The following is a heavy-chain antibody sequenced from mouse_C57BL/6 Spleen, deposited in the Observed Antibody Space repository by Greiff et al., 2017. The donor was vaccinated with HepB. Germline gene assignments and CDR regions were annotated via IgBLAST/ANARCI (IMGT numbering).Heavy chain of an antibody. Sequence: VQLQQSGAELVRPGSSVKLSCKASGYTFTSYWMHWVKQRPIQGLEWIGNIDPSDSETHYNQKFKDKATLTVDKSSSTAYMQLSSLTSEDSAVYYCARSGHYYGSSYYAMDYWGQGASVTVSS. CDR2: IDPSDSET. CDR1: GYTFTSYW. V-gene: IGHV1-52*01. J-gene: IGHJ4*01. CDR3: ARSGHYYGSSYYAMDY. D-gene: IGHD1-1*01.